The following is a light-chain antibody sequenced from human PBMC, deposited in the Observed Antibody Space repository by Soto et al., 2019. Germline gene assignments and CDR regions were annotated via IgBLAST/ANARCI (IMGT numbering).Light chain of an antibody. Sequence: QSALTQPASVSGSPGQSITISCTGASSDVGGYNYVSWYQQHPGKAPKLIIYDVSNRPSGVSDRFSGSKSGNTASLTISGLQTEDEADYFCSSCATSSTLQVFGTGTKVTVL. CDR1: SSDVGGYNY. CDR2: DVS. CDR3: SSCATSSTLQV. V-gene: IGLV2-14*03. J-gene: IGLJ1*01.